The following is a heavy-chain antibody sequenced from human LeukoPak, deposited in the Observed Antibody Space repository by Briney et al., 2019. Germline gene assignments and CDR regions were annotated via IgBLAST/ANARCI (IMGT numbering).Heavy chain of an antibody. Sequence: GGSLRLSCAASGFSFSSYSMNWVRQAPGKGLEWVSFISGSRSYIYYADSVKGRFTISRDNAKNSLYLQMNGLRAEDTAVYYCARGDSSSWYPYYYYGMDVWGKGTTVTVSS. D-gene: IGHD6-13*01. V-gene: IGHV3-21*01. J-gene: IGHJ6*04. CDR1: GFSFSSYS. CDR3: ARGDSSSWYPYYYYGMDV. CDR2: ISGSRSYI.